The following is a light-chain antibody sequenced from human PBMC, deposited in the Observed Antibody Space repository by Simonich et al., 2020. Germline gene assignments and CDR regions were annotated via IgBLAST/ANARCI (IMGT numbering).Light chain of an antibody. CDR1: KLGDKS. CDR2: QDS. V-gene: IGLV3-1*01. J-gene: IGLJ2*01. CDR3: QAWDSSTVV. Sequence: SYELTQPPSVSVSPGQTASITYTGDKLGDKSACWYQQKPGRSPVLVIYQDSKRPAGIPEPFSGSNSGNTATLTISGTQAMDEADYYCQAWDSSTVVFGGGTKLTVL.